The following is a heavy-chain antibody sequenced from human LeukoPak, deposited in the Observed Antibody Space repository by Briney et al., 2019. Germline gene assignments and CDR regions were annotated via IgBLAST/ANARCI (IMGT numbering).Heavy chain of an antibody. D-gene: IGHD5-18*01. CDR2: IYHSGST. CDR3: ARLSVQLAFTLDY. V-gene: IGHV4-4*02. Sequence: SETLSLTCAVSGGSISSSNWWSWVRQPPGKGLEWIGEIYHSGSTNYNPSLKSRVTISVDKSKNQFSLKLSSVTAADTAVYYCARLSVQLAFTLDYWGQGTLVTVSS. J-gene: IGHJ4*02. CDR1: GGSISSSNW.